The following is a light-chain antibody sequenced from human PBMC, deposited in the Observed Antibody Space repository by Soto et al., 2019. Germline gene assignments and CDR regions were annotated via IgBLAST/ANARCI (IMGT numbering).Light chain of an antibody. V-gene: IGLV2-14*01. J-gene: IGLJ3*02. CDR1: SSDVGNCNC. CDR3: SSFTTSSTWV. CDR2: EVS. Sequence: QSVLTQPASVSGSPGQSITISCTGASSDVGNCNCVSWYQQHPGKAPKLMIYEVSNRPSGVSDRFSGSKAGNTASLTISGLQAVDEADYYCSSFTTSSTWVFGGGTKLTVL.